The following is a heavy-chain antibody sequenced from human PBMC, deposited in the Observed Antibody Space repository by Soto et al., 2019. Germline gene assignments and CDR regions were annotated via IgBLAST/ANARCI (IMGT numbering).Heavy chain of an antibody. CDR3: ARGWRAAFDH. D-gene: IGHD6-25*01. Sequence: QVQLQQWGAGLLKPSETLSLTCAVNGRSFSGYQWTWFRQPPGKGLEWIREINHSGGTNYNASLESRFTISLDTSKNQFSLSLASVTAADTAVYYCARGWRAAFDHWGQGTLVTVS. CDR1: GRSFSGYQ. V-gene: IGHV4-34*01. CDR2: INHSGGT. J-gene: IGHJ4*02.